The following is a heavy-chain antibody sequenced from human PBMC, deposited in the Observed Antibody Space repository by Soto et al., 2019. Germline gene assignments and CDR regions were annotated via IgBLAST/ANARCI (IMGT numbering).Heavy chain of an antibody. CDR2: ISGGGNPT. CDR1: GFTFSRFG. D-gene: IGHD3-22*01. Sequence: EVQLLESGGGLVQPGGSLRLSCAASGFTFSRFGMSWVRQAPGKGLEWVSGISGGGNPTYYSDSVKGRFTISRDSAKNTRYLQMNSLRTEDTAVYYCAKDITYDSSAYDSWGQGTLVTVSS. V-gene: IGHV3-23*01. CDR3: AKDITYDSSAYDS. J-gene: IGHJ4*02.